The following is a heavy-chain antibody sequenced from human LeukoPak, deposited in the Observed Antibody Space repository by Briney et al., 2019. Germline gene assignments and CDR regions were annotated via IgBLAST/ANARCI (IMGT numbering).Heavy chain of an antibody. CDR2: ITESDIST. J-gene: IGHJ4*02. CDR1: GFTFSIYA. V-gene: IGHV3-23*01. Sequence: GGSLGLSCAASGFTFSIYAMSWVRQAPGKGLEWVSVITESDISTYYAESVKGRFTIPRSNSKNTLYLQMNSLRAEDTAVYYCASGYCSSTSCYSSFDYWGQRTLVTVSS. CDR3: ASGYCSSTSCYSSFDY. D-gene: IGHD2-2*01.